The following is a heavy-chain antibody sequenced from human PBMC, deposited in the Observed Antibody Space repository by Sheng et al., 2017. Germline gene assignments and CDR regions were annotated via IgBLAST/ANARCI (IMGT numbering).Heavy chain of an antibody. CDR3: AKPRGRYCSGGSCSSRYFDY. J-gene: IGHJ4*02. V-gene: IGHV4-34*01. Sequence: QVQLQQWGAGLLKPSETLSLTCAVYGGSFSGYYWSWIRQPPGKGLEWIGEINHSGSTNYNPSLKSRVTISVDTSKNQFSLKLSSVTAADTAVYYCAKPRGRYCSGGSCSSRYFDYWGQGTLVTV. D-gene: IGHD2-15*01. CDR2: INHSGST. CDR1: GGSFSGYY.